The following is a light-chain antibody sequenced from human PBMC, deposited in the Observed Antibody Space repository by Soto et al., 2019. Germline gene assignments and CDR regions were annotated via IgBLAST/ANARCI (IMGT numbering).Light chain of an antibody. Sequence: QSVLTQPASVSGSPGQSITISCTGTSSDVGGYNLVSWYQQHPGKAPKLMIYEGSKRPSGVSNRFSGSKSGNTASLTISGLQAEDEADYYCSSYTTGSTLPWVFGTGTKVTVL. J-gene: IGLJ1*01. CDR2: EGS. CDR1: SSDVGGYNL. V-gene: IGLV2-14*02. CDR3: SSYTTGSTLPWV.